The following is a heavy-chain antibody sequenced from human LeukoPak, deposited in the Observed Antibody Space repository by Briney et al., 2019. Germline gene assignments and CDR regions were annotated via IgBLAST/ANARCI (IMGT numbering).Heavy chain of an antibody. CDR3: ARDLPRTYYYDSSGYPYYFDY. D-gene: IGHD3-22*01. CDR1: GGTFSSYA. CDR2: IIPIFGKA. J-gene: IGHJ4*02. Sequence: GSSVKVSCKASGGTFSSYAISWVRQAPGQGIEGMGGIIPIFGKAIYAQKFQGRVTITADKSTSTAYMELSSLRSEDTAVYYCARDLPRTYYYDSSGYPYYFDYWGQGTLVTVSS. V-gene: IGHV1-69*06.